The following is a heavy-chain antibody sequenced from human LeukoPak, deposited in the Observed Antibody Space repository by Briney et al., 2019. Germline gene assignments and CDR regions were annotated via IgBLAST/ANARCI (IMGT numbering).Heavy chain of an antibody. J-gene: IGHJ6*02. D-gene: IGHD3-3*01. CDR2: INPSGGST. CDR3: AKDFEYYDFWSGYRYGMDV. Sequence: ASVKVSCKASGYTFTSYYMHWVRQAPGQGLEWMGIINPSGGSTSYAQKFQGRVTMTRDTSTSTVYMELSSLRAEDTAVYYCAKDFEYYDFWSGYRYGMDVWGQGTTVTVSS. CDR1: GYTFTSYY. V-gene: IGHV1-46*01.